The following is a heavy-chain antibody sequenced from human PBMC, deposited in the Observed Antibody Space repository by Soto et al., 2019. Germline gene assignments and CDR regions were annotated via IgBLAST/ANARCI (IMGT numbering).Heavy chain of an antibody. Sequence: GGSLRLSCAASGFTFSSYAMSWVRQAPGKGLEWVSAISGSGGSTYYADSVKGRFTISRDNSKNTLYLQMNSLRAEDTAVYYCAKSLSYFKDTQYYFDYWGQGTLVTVSS. CDR3: AKSLSYFKDTQYYFDY. V-gene: IGHV3-23*01. CDR1: GFTFSSYA. CDR2: ISGSGGST. J-gene: IGHJ4*02.